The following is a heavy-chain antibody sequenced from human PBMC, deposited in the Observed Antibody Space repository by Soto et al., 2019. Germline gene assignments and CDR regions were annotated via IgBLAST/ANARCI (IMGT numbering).Heavy chain of an antibody. CDR3: ARAEVEMSNPLYYYGMDV. Sequence: SVKVSCKASGGTFSSYAISWVRQAPGQGLEWMGGIIPIFGTANYAQKFQGRVTITADKSTSTAYMELSSLRSEDTAVYYCARAEVEMSNPLYYYGMDVWGQGXTVTVYS. CDR1: GGTFSSYA. D-gene: IGHD2-21*01. V-gene: IGHV1-69*06. CDR2: IIPIFGTA. J-gene: IGHJ6*02.